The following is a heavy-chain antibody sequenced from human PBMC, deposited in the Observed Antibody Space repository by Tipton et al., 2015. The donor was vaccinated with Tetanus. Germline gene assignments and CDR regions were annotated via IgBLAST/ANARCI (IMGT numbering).Heavy chain of an antibody. D-gene: IGHD6-25*01. J-gene: IGHJ4*02. CDR2: ISSTRGYI. CDR3: ASGSALDY. Sequence: GSLRLSCGVSGFIFSSYTMSWVRQSPGKGLEWISSISSTRGYIYYADSMKGRFTISRDNAKNSLYLQMNSLRAEDTAVYYCASGSALDYWGQGTLVTVSS. CDR1: GFIFSSYT. V-gene: IGHV3-21*01.